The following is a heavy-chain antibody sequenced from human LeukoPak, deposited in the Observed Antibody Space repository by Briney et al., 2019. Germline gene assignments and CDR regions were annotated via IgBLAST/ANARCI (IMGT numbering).Heavy chain of an antibody. Sequence: SETLSLTCAVYGGSFSGYYWGWIRQPPGKGLEWIGEINHSGSTNYNPSLKSRVTISVDTSKNQFSLKLSSVTAADTAVYYCARALGYCSGGSCYAHPWGQGTLVTVSS. D-gene: IGHD2-15*01. CDR3: ARALGYCSGGSCYAHP. CDR2: INHSGST. J-gene: IGHJ5*02. V-gene: IGHV4-34*01. CDR1: GGSFSGYY.